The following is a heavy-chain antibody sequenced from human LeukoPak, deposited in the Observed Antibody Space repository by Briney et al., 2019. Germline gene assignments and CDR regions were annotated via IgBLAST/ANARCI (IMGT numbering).Heavy chain of an antibody. V-gene: IGHV3-21*01. J-gene: IGHJ4*02. CDR2: ISSSSSYI. Sequence: GGSLRHSCSASGFTLSSYSMNWVRQAPGKGLEWVSSISSSSSYIYYADSVKGRFTISRDNAKNSLYLQMNSLRAEDTAVYYCARDSSTYGDYLLFDYWGQGTLVTVSS. D-gene: IGHD4-17*01. CDR3: ARDSSTYGDYLLFDY. CDR1: GFTLSSYS.